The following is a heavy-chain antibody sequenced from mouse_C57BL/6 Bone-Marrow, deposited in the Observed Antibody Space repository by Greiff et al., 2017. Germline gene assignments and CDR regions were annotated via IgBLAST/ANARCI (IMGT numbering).Heavy chain of an antibody. CDR1: GYPFPSYW. J-gene: IGHJ3*01. CDR3: ERSGGIYLVDGAGFAY. V-gene: IGHV1-69*01. CDR2: IDPSDSYT. Sequence: QVQLQQPGAELVMPGASVKLSCKASGYPFPSYWMHWVKQRPGQGLEWIGEIDPSDSYTNYNQKVKGKSTLTVDKSSSTAYMQLSSLTSEDSAVYYVERSGGIYLVDGAGFAYWGQGTLGT. D-gene: IGHD2-1*01.